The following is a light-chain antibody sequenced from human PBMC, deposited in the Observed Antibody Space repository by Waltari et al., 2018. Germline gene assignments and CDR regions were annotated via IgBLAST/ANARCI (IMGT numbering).Light chain of an antibody. Sequence: DIVMTQSPDSLAVSLGERANINCKSSQSVLYNSINKNYLAWYQQRPGQPPKLLIYWASTRESGVPDRFSGSGSGTDFTLTISSLQAEDVAVYYCQQYYTTPRTFGQGTKLEIK. CDR1: QSVLYNSINKNY. J-gene: IGKJ2*02. V-gene: IGKV4-1*01. CDR3: QQYYTTPRT. CDR2: WAS.